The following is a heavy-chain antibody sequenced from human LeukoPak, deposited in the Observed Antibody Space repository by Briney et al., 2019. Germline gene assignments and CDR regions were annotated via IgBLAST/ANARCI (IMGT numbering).Heavy chain of an antibody. V-gene: IGHV3-30*03. CDR3: ARDLSAAGNVAIDY. CDR1: GFTFSSYG. J-gene: IGHJ4*02. CDR2: ISYDGSNK. D-gene: IGHD6-13*01. Sequence: PGGSLRLSCAASGFTFSSYGMHWVRQAPGKGLEWVAVISYDGSNKYYADSVKGRFTISRDNSKNTLYLQMNSLRAEDTAVYYCARDLSAAGNVAIDYWGQGTLVTVSS.